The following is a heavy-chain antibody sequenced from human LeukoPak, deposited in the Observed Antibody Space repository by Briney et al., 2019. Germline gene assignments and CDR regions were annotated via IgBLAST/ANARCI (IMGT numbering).Heavy chain of an antibody. D-gene: IGHD4-11*01. CDR1: GGSISSSNW. CDR2: IYHSGST. CDR3: ASTPTVTTPDFDY. Sequence: SETLSLTCAVSGGSISSSNWWSWVRQPPGKGLEWIGEIYHSGSTNYNPSLKSRVTISVDTSKNQFSLKLSSVTAADTAVYYCASTPTVTTPDFDYWGQGTLVTVSS. J-gene: IGHJ4*02. V-gene: IGHV4-4*02.